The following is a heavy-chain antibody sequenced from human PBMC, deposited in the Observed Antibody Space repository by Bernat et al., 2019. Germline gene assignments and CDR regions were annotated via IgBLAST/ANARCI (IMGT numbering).Heavy chain of an antibody. Sequence: QLQLQESGPGLVKPSETLSLTCTVSGGSISSSSYYLVWIRPPPGKALEWIGSIYYSGSTYYNPSLKSRVTISAATSKNLFSLKLSSVTAADTAVYYCARQHCSSTSCYGGAYYYGMDVWGQGTTVTVSS. V-gene: IGHV4-39*01. CDR2: IYYSGST. CDR3: ARQHCSSTSCYGGAYYYGMDV. J-gene: IGHJ6*02. CDR1: GGSISSSSYY. D-gene: IGHD2-2*01.